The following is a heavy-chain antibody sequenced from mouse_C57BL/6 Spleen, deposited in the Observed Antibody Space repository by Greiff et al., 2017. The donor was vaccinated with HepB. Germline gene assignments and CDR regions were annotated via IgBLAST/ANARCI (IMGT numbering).Heavy chain of an antibody. CDR2: IYPSDSET. D-gene: IGHD1-2*01. J-gene: IGHJ3*01. Sequence: QVQLQQPGAELVRPGSSVKLSCKASGYTFTSYWMDWVKQRPGQGLEWMGNIYPSDSETNYNQKFKDKATLTVDKSSSTAYMQLSSLTSEDSAVYYCARGKSYGGFAYWGQGTLVTVSA. CDR3: ARGKSYGGFAY. CDR1: GYTFTSYW. V-gene: IGHV1-61*01.